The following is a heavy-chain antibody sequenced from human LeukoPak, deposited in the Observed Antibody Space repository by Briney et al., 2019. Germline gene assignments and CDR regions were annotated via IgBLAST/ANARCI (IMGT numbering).Heavy chain of an antibody. Sequence: SETLSLTCTVSGGSISSGGYYWSWLRQPPGKALEWIGYIYYTGSTNCNPSLEGRVTISVDTSKNQFSVKLSSVTAADTAVYYCARSQNYYGSGDYWSQGTLVTVSS. J-gene: IGHJ4*02. CDR2: IYYTGST. CDR3: ARSQNYYGSGDY. D-gene: IGHD3-10*01. CDR1: GGSISSGGYY. V-gene: IGHV4-61*08.